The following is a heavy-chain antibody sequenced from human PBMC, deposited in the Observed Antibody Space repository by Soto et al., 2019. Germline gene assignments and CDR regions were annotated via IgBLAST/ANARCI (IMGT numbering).Heavy chain of an antibody. Sequence: EVQLLESGGGLVQPGGSLILSCAASGLTFSNYGMNWVRQAPGKGLEWVGGISGTGGSAYHADSVKGRLTISRDNSKNTRYLQMNSLSADDTAIYYCVKEGSGWDSRGSFDFWGRGTMVTVSS. CDR3: VKEGSGWDSRGSFDF. V-gene: IGHV3-23*01. CDR1: GLTFSNYG. CDR2: ISGTGGSA. D-gene: IGHD6-19*01. J-gene: IGHJ3*01.